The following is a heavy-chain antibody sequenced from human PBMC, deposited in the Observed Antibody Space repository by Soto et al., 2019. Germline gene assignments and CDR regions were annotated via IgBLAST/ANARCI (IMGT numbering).Heavy chain of an antibody. V-gene: IGHV3-74*01. D-gene: IGHD3-16*01. CDR2: INSDGSST. J-gene: IGHJ5*02. CDR1: GFTFSSYW. Sequence: GGSLRLSCAASGFTFSSYWMHWVRQAPEKGLMWVSHINSDGSSTTYADSVKGRFTISRENAKNSLHLQMNSLRAEDTAVYYCARGGIEGVTWNWFDTWGQGTLVTVSS. CDR3: ARGGIEGVTWNWFDT.